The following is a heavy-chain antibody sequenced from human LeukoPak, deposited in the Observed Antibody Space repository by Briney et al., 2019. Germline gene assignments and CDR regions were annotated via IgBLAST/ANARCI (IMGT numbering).Heavy chain of an antibody. J-gene: IGHJ4*02. D-gene: IGHD4-17*01. CDR1: GGSISSSGYY. Sequence: SETLSLTCTVSGGSISSSGYYWGWIRQPPGKGLEWIGSIYYSGSTYYNPSLKSRVTISVDTSKNQFSLKVSSVTAADTAVYYCARFDYGDYYFDYWDQGTLVTVSS. V-gene: IGHV4-39*01. CDR2: IYYSGST. CDR3: ARFDYGDYYFDY.